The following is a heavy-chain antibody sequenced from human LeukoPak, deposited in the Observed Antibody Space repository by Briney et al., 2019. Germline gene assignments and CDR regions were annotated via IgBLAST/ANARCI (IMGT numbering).Heavy chain of an antibody. Sequence: ASVKVSCKASGYTFTSYDIHWVRQATGQGLEWMGWMNPNSGNTGSAQKFQGRVTMTRNTSMSTTYMELSSLRSEDTAVSYCARGGSGSSWYDYWGQGTLVTVSS. CDR2: MNPNSGNT. CDR1: GYTFTSYD. J-gene: IGHJ4*02. V-gene: IGHV1-8*01. D-gene: IGHD6-13*01. CDR3: ARGGSGSSWYDY.